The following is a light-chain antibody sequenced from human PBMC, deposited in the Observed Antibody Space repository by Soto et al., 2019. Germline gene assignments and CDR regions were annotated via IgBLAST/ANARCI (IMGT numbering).Light chain of an antibody. V-gene: IGLV2-14*01. CDR3: DSYTSGSSYV. CDR2: DVS. J-gene: IGLJ1*01. Sequence: HSALTQPASVSGSPGQSITISCTGTSSDVGGYNYVSWYQQHPGKAPKLMIYDVSYRPSGVSDRFSGSKSGNTASLTISGLQSEDEADYYCDSYTSGSSYVFGTGTKLTVL. CDR1: SSDVGGYNY.